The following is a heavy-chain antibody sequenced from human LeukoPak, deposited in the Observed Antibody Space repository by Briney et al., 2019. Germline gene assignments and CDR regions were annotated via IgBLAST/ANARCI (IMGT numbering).Heavy chain of an antibody. J-gene: IGHJ2*01. CDR3: AREGDYYGSGSPWYFDL. CDR2: IYHSGST. Sequence: SETLSLTCAVSGGSISSSNWWSWVRQPPGKGLEWIGGIYHSGSTNYNPSLKSRVTISVDKSNNQFSLKLSSVTAADTAVYYCAREGDYYGSGSPWYFDLWGRGTLVTVSS. CDR1: GGSISSSNW. D-gene: IGHD3-10*01. V-gene: IGHV4-4*02.